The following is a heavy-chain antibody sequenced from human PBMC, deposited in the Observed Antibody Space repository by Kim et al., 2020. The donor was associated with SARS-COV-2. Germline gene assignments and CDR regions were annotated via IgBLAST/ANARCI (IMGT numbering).Heavy chain of an antibody. V-gene: IGHV3-23*01. CDR3: AKNGRLGVIDS. CDR1: GFNFGNYA. J-gene: IGHJ4*02. CDR2: ISHTGAST. Sequence: GGSLRLSCAASGFNFGNYAMTWVRHVAGEGLQWISSISHTGASTHAADSLKGRFTISRDNSESTVFLQMDRLAAEDTGIYYCAKNGRLGVIDSWGQGTLVTVSS. D-gene: IGHD7-27*01.